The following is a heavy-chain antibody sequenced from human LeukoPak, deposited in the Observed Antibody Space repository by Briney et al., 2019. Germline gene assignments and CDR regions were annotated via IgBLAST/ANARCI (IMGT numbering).Heavy chain of an antibody. Sequence: GASVKVSCKASGGTFSSYAISWVRQAPGQGLEWMGRIIPILGIANYAQKFQGRVTITADKSTSTAYMELSSLRSEDTAVYYCARAEITMIVVVKSRVAFDIWGQGTMVTVSS. D-gene: IGHD3-22*01. V-gene: IGHV1-69*04. J-gene: IGHJ3*02. CDR2: IIPILGIA. CDR3: ARAEITMIVVVKSRVAFDI. CDR1: GGTFSSYA.